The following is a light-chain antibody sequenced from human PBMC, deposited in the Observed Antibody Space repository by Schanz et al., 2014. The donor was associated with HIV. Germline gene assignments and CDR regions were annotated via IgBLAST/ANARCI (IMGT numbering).Light chain of an antibody. V-gene: IGKV3-11*01. CDR2: HTS. CDR3: QQYAVSSWT. Sequence: EIVLTQSPGSLSLSPGERATLSCRASQSVSSYLAWYQQKPGQAPRLLIYHTSNRAPGIPARFSGSGSGTDFTLTISSLQPDDFATYYCQQYAVSSWTFGLGTRV. J-gene: IGKJ1*01. CDR1: QSVSSY.